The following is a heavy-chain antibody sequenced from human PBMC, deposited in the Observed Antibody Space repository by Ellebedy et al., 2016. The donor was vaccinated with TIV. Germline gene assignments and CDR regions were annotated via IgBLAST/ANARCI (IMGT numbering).Heavy chain of an antibody. Sequence: GESLKISCTASEFTLSTYSMNWVRQAPGKGLEWISFISTSSTINYADSVKGRFTISRDNGKNSLYLQMNNLRDEDTAVYYCARAPHCGGGSCSGFSYYGFDVWGQGTTVTVSS. CDR3: ARAPHCGGGSCSGFSYYGFDV. CDR2: ISTSSTI. CDR1: EFTLSTYS. D-gene: IGHD2-21*01. V-gene: IGHV3-48*02. J-gene: IGHJ6*02.